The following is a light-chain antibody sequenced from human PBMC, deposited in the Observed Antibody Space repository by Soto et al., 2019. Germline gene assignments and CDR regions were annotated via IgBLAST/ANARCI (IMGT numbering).Light chain of an antibody. J-gene: IGKJ4*01. CDR2: ATS. CDR3: QQYNNWPLT. CDR1: HRVSSY. Sequence: EIVMTQSPATLSVSPGERATLSCRASHRVSSYLAWYQQKPGQAPRLLIFATSTRATGIPARFSGSGSGTEFTLTISSLQSEDSAVYYCQQYNNWPLTIGGGNKVEI. V-gene: IGKV3-15*01.